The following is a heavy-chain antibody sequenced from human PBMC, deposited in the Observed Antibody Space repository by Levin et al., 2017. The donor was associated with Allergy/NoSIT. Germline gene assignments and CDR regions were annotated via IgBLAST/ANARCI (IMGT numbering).Heavy chain of an antibody. Sequence: LSLPCGASGFTFRNSAMNWVRQAPGKGLEWVSSIRNSGDNTYYADSVKGRFTISRDNSKDTLYLQMNSLRAEDTAVYYCAKDRDKYGWDFDYWGRGTLVTVSP. J-gene: IGHJ4*02. CDR3: AKDRDKYGWDFDY. D-gene: IGHD6-19*01. CDR2: IRNSGDNT. V-gene: IGHV3-23*01. CDR1: GFTFRNSA.